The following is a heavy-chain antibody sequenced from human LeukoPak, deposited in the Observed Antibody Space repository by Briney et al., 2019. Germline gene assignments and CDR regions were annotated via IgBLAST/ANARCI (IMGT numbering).Heavy chain of an antibody. V-gene: IGHV4-34*09. CDR1: GGSFSGYY. J-gene: IGHJ4*02. CDR2: IYYSGST. Sequence: SETLSLTCAVYGGSFSGYYWSWIRQPPGKGLEWIGYIYYSGSTYYNPSLKSRVTISVDTSKNQFSLKLSSVTAADTAVYYCAREAYDSSGSYFDYWGQGTLVTVSS. CDR3: AREAYDSSGSYFDY. D-gene: IGHD3-22*01.